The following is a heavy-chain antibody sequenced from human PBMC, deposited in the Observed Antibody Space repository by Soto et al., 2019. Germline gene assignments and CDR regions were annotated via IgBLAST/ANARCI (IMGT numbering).Heavy chain of an antibody. Sequence: QVQLVESGGGVVQPGRSLRLSCAASGFPFTTYGMRWVREGPGKGLEWVAVISYDGSNKFYADSVKGRFTISRDNSKNTLYLQMNRLRPEDTALYYCVGGQYYFDYRGQGTLVIVSS. V-gene: IGHV3-30*03. J-gene: IGHJ4*02. D-gene: IGHD3-10*01. CDR2: ISYDGSNK. CDR1: GFPFTTYG. CDR3: VGGQYYFDY.